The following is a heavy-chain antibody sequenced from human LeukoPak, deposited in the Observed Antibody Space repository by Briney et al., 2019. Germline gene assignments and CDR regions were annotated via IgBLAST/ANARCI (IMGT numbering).Heavy chain of an antibody. CDR2: INHSGST. CDR1: GGSFSGYY. Sequence: PSETLSLTCAVFGGSFSGYYWSWIRQPPGKGLEWIGEINHSGSTNHNPSLKSRVTISVDTSKNQFSLKLSSVTAADTAVYYCARGGKWLRFWGQGTLVTLSS. J-gene: IGHJ4*02. CDR3: ARGGKWLRF. V-gene: IGHV4-34*01. D-gene: IGHD5-12*01.